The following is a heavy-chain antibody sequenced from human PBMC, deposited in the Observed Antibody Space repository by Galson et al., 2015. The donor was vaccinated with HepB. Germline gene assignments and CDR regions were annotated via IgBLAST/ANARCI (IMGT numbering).Heavy chain of an antibody. CDR2: MSSSGSTI. D-gene: IGHD2-2*01. V-gene: IGHV3-11*01. CDR1: GFPFNDYF. J-gene: IGHJ6*02. Sequence: SLRLSCAASGFPFNDYFMSWIRQAPGKGLEWVSYMSSSGSTIYYADSVKGRFTIARDNAKNSLYLQMNSLRAEDTAVYYCARGGYSVCSSTSCDGPRRWSYHYYGMDVWGQGTTVTVSS. CDR3: ARGGYSVCSSTSCDGPRRWSYHYYGMDV.